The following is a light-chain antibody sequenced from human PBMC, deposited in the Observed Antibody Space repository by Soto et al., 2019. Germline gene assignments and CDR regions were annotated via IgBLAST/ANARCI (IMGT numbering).Light chain of an antibody. CDR2: AAY. CDR1: QSISSY. Sequence: DIQMTQSPSSLSASVGDRVTITCRASQSISSYLNRYQQKRGKAPNLLIYAAYTLQSGIPSRFNGSGSGTDFTLTISSLHPDDFATYYCQQSYSTPCFTCGPGTKVDIK. V-gene: IGKV1-39*01. J-gene: IGKJ3*01. CDR3: QQSYSTPCFT.